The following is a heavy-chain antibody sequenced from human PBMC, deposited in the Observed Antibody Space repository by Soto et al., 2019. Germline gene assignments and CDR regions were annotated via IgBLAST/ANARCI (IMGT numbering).Heavy chain of an antibody. CDR3: AKDRGRHWLEEMDQ. V-gene: IGHV3-23*01. CDR1: GFTFSSYS. D-gene: IGHD6-19*01. Sequence: EVQLLESGGALVQPGGSLRLSCEASGFTFSSYSMPWVRQAPGKGLEWISAFQASENRAYYADSVKGRFTASRDISRNTLYLQMNSLRGEDTSPYYGAKDRGRHWLEEMDQWGRGTPVTVSS. CDR2: FQASENRA. J-gene: IGHJ4*02.